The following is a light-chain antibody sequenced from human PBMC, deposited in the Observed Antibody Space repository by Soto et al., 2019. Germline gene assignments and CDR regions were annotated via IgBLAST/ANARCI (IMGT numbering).Light chain of an antibody. CDR2: GAS. CDR1: QSVSSNF. J-gene: IGKJ4*01. Sequence: GLKQSPGTVSLSPGERATLSCRASQSVSSNFLAWYQEKPGQAPRLLIYGASSRATGIPDRFSGSGSGTDFTLTISRLEPEDFAVYYCRQYGRSLEFAFGGRTNVDI. CDR3: RQYGRSLEFA. V-gene: IGKV3-20*01.